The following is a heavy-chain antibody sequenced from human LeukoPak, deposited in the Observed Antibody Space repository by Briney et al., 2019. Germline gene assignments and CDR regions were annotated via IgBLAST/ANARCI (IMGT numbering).Heavy chain of an antibody. CDR1: GFTFSTYA. Sequence: GGSLRLSCAASGFTFSTYAMSWVRQAPGKGLEWVSTISNSGANTYYADSVRGRFTISRDNSKNTLYLQMNSLRDEDTAVYYCARVGVATTNDYWGQGTLVTVSS. J-gene: IGHJ4*02. CDR2: ISNSGANT. V-gene: IGHV3-23*01. CDR3: ARVGVATTNDY. D-gene: IGHD3-3*01.